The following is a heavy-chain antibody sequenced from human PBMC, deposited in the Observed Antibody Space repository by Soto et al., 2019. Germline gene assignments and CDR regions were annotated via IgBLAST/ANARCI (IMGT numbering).Heavy chain of an antibody. Sequence: TSETLSLTCTVSGGSISSGGYYWSWIRQHPGKGLEWIGYIYYSGSTYYNPSLKSRVTISVDTSKNQFSLKLSSVTAADTAVYYCARDRGGDGYNFFDYYGMDVWGQGTTVTVSS. CDR2: IYYSGST. CDR1: GGSISSGGYY. D-gene: IGHD5-12*01. J-gene: IGHJ6*02. CDR3: ARDRGGDGYNFFDYYGMDV. V-gene: IGHV4-31*02.